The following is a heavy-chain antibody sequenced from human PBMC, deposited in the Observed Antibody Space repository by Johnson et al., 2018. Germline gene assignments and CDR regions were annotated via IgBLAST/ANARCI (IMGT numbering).Heavy chain of an antibody. CDR1: GFTFSDYW. Sequence: VQLVESGGGLVQPGGSLRLSCVASGFTFSDYWMSWVRQAPGKGLEWVANIKQDESEKYYVDSVKGRFTISRDNAKNSLFVQMNSLGAEDRAVYYCASRYYDPSGFFAYFQHWGQGTLVTVSS. CDR3: ASRYYDPSGFFAYFQH. J-gene: IGHJ1*01. D-gene: IGHD3-22*01. V-gene: IGHV3-7*01. CDR2: IKQDESEK.